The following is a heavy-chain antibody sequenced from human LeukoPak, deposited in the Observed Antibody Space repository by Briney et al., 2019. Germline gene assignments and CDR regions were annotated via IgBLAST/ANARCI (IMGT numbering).Heavy chain of an antibody. J-gene: IGHJ4*02. D-gene: IGHD6-13*01. CDR3: ARGGSSWDNYFDY. CDR1: GYSFTSYD. CDR2: MNHNSGNT. V-gene: IGHV1-8*01. Sequence: ASVTVSCTASGYSFTSYDINWVRQATGQGLEWMGWMNHNSGNTGYAQKFQGRVTMTRNTSISTAYMELSSLRSEDTAVYYCARGGSSWDNYFDYWGQGTLVTVSS.